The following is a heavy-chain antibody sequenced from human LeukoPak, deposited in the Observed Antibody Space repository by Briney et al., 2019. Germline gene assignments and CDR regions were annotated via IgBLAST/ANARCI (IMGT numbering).Heavy chain of an antibody. CDR2: IYSGGST. V-gene: IGHV3-66*01. CDR1: GFTVSSKY. CDR3: ARLGGRRWPYFFDY. D-gene: IGHD4-23*01. Sequence: AGGSLRLSCAASGFTVSSKYMSWVRQAPGKGLEWVSIIYSGGSTYYADSVKGRFTISRDNSKNTLYVQMNSLRAEDTAVYYCARLGGRRWPYFFDYWGRGTLVTVSS. J-gene: IGHJ4*02.